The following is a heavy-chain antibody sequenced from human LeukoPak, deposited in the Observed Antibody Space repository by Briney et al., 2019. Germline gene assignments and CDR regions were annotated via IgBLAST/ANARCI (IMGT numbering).Heavy chain of an antibody. D-gene: IGHD6-19*01. CDR3: ARGQWLAYYYYYGMDV. Sequence: PGGSLRLSCAASGFTFSSYAMHWVRQAPGKGLEWVAVISYDGSNKYYADSVKGRFTIPRDNSKNTLYLQMNSLRAEDTAVYYCARGQWLAYYYYYGMDVWGQGTTVTVSS. V-gene: IGHV3-30*04. CDR1: GFTFSSYA. CDR2: ISYDGSNK. J-gene: IGHJ6*02.